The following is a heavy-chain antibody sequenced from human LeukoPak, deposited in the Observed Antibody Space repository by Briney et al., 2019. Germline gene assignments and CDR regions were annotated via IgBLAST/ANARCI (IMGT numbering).Heavy chain of an antibody. CDR3: ASRWWYFDL. J-gene: IGHJ2*01. D-gene: IGHD6-13*01. V-gene: IGHV3-74*03. Sequence: GGSLRLSCASSGFAFSSDWMHWVRQAPGKGLVWVSRINSDGSSTTYADSVKGRFTISRDNAKNTLYLQMNSLRAEDTALYYCASRWWYFDLWGRGTLVTVSS. CDR2: INSDGSST. CDR1: GFAFSSDW.